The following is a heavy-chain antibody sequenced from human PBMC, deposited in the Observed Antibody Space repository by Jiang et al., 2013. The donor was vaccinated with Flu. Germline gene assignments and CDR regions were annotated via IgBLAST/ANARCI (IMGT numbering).Heavy chain of an antibody. V-gene: IGHV4-4*02. CDR2: IYHSGST. D-gene: IGHD3-22*01. CDR1: GGSISSSNW. CDR3: ARVDADYYDSSGPPTWFDP. Sequence: PGLVKPSGTLSLTCAVSGGSISSSNWWSWVRQPPGKGLEWIGEIYHSGSTNYNPSLKSRVTISVDKSKNQFSLKLSSVTAADTAVYYCARVDADYYDSSGPPTWFDPWGQGTLVTVSS. J-gene: IGHJ5*02.